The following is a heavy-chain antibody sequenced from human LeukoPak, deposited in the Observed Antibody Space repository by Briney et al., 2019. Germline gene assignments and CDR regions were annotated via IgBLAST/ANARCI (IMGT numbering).Heavy chain of an antibody. CDR1: GYSISSGYY. D-gene: IGHD1-26*01. V-gene: IGHV4-38-2*02. J-gene: IGHJ5*02. Sequence: SETLSLTCTVSGYSISSGYYWGWIRQPPGKGLEWIGSIYHSGSTYYNPSLKSRVTISVDTSKNQFSLKLSSVTAADTAVYYCARRRELLGWFDPWGQGTLVTVSS. CDR2: IYHSGST. CDR3: ARRRELLGWFDP.